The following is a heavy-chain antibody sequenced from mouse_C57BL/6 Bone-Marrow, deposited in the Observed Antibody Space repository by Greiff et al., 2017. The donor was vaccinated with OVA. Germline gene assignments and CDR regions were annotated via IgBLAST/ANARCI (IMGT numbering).Heavy chain of an antibody. Sequence: QVQLQQSGPELVKPGASVKISCKASGYAFSSSWMNWVKQRPGKGLEWIGRIYPGDGDTNYNGKFKGKATLTADKSSSTAYMQLSSLTSEDSAVYVCARSHYYGSSLYYFDDGGQGTTLTVSP. CDR1: GYAFSSSW. V-gene: IGHV1-82*01. CDR3: ARSHYYGSSLYYFDD. J-gene: IGHJ2*01. CDR2: IYPGDGDT. D-gene: IGHD1-1*01.